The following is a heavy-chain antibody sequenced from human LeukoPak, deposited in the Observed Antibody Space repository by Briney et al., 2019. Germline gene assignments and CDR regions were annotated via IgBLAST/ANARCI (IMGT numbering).Heavy chain of an antibody. CDR2: IRGVGGST. CDR3: AKGSYGSGTYGSFDY. D-gene: IGHD3-10*01. V-gene: IGHV3-23*01. Sequence: GGSLRLSCAASGFSFSSYGMSWVRQAPGKGLEWVSAIRGVGGSTYYADSVKGRFTISRDNSKNTLYLQMNSLRAEDTAVYYCAKGSYGSGTYGSFDYWGQGTLVTVSS. CDR1: GFSFSSYG. J-gene: IGHJ4*02.